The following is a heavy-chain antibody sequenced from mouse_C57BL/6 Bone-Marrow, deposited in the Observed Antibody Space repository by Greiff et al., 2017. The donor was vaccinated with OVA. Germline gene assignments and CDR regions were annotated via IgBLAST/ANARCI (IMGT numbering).Heavy chain of an antibody. J-gene: IGHJ4*01. V-gene: IGHV1-64*01. CDR1: GYTFTSYW. CDR3: AFTAQATLDY. Sequence: VQLQQSGAELVKPGASVTLSCKASGYTFTSYWMHWVKQRPGQGLEWIGMIHPTSGSTNYNEKFKSKATLTVDKSSSTAYMQLSSLTSEDSAVYYCAFTAQATLDYWGQGTSVTVSS. D-gene: IGHD3-2*02. CDR2: IHPTSGST.